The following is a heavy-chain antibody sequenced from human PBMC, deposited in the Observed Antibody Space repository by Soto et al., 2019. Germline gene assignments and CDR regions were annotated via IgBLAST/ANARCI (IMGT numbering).Heavy chain of an antibody. J-gene: IGHJ4*02. CDR1: GGTFSSNA. Sequence: QVQLVQSGAEGKKPGSSVKVSCKASGGTFSSNAISWVRQAPGQGLEWVGGIIPIYASPNYAQNLQGRVTVPADKATSTAYLELRRLKFADSAIYYCSVTVTGSRSPLAHWGRGTLVIVSS. CDR2: IIPIYASP. D-gene: IGHD3-9*01. CDR3: SVTVTGSRSPLAH. V-gene: IGHV1-69*06.